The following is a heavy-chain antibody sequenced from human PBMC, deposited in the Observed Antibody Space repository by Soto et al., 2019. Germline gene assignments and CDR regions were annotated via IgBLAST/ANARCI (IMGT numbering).Heavy chain of an antibody. Sequence: EVQLVESGGGLVQRGGSLRLSCEASGFTLNDYWMHWVRQVPGKGLVWVARINADGTSASYADSVKGRFTISRDNAKNTVYLLMNSLRAEESAVYYCARGGPYNSGPRGSRVADFWGLGTLVTLSS. CDR3: ARGGPYNSGPRGSRVADF. V-gene: IGHV3-74*01. D-gene: IGHD5-18*01. J-gene: IGHJ4*02. CDR1: GFTLNDYW. CDR2: INADGTSA.